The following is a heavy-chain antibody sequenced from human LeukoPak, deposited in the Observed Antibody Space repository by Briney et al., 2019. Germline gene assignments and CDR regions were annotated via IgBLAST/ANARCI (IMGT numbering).Heavy chain of an antibody. V-gene: IGHV3-48*01. CDR3: ARVGSYGMDV. Sequence: GGSLRLSCAASGFTFSSYNMNWVRQAPGKGLEWVSYISTSSNTIYYADSAKGRFTISRDNAKNSLYLQMNDLRAEDTAVYYCARVGSYGMDVWGQGTTVTVSS. J-gene: IGHJ6*02. CDR2: ISTSSNTI. D-gene: IGHD3-10*01. CDR1: GFTFSSYN.